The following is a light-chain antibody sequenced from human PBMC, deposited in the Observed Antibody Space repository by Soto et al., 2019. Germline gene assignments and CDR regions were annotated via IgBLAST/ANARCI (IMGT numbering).Light chain of an antibody. CDR1: QSVSNNY. CDR2: GAS. CDR3: QQRSSWWT. Sequence: EIVMTQSPGTLSLSPGERATLSCRASQSVSNNYLAWYQQKPGQAPRLLIYGASNRATGIPDRFSGSGSGTDFTLTISRLEPEDFAVYYCQQRSSWWTFGQGTKVDIK. J-gene: IGKJ1*01. V-gene: IGKV3D-20*02.